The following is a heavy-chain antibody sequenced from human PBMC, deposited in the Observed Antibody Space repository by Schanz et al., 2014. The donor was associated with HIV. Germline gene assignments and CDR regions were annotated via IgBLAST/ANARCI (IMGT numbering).Heavy chain of an antibody. V-gene: IGHV4-39*01. D-gene: IGHD6-19*01. CDR2: VYYNGGT. Sequence: QLQLRESGPGLVKPSDTLSLTCSVSGGSIGTSIGSNYYYWGWIRQPPGKGLQWIGTVYYNGGTSSNPSLKSRSPRSGDGPKNQFPFKLCSGPAADSAIYYCARHYSSASGWSVTAYFFHYWGQGTLVTVSS. CDR3: ARHYSSASGWSVTAYFFHY. CDR1: GGSIGTSIGSNYYY. J-gene: IGHJ4*02.